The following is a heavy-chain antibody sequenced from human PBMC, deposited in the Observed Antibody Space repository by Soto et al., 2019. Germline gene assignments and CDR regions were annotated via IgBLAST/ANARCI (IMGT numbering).Heavy chain of an antibody. D-gene: IGHD1-26*01. J-gene: IGHJ4*02. V-gene: IGHV4-61*08. CDR3: AREYSNSPEAFDS. Sequence: LSLTCTVSGGSVNSDDYYWSWIRQPPGKGLEWIGYIYSTGRTNYNPSLMSRVTISLDTSRNQFSLKLSSVTAADTAVFYCAREYSNSPEAFDSWGQGTLVTVSS. CDR1: GGSVNSDDYY. CDR2: IYSTGRT.